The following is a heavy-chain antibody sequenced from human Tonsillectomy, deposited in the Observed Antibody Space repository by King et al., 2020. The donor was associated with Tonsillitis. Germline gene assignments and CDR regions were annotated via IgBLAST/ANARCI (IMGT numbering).Heavy chain of an antibody. D-gene: IGHD2-21*02. Sequence: VQLVESGGGLVQPGGSLRLSCAASGFSFSGYAMSWVRQAPGKGLEWVSGVSNIGGVTYYADSVKGRFTTSRDNSKNTLYLQMNSLRAEDTALYYCAKAMVVTGLLDSWGQGTLVTVSS. CDR3: AKAMVVTGLLDS. J-gene: IGHJ4*02. CDR2: VSNIGGVT. V-gene: IGHV3-23*04. CDR1: GFSFSGYA.